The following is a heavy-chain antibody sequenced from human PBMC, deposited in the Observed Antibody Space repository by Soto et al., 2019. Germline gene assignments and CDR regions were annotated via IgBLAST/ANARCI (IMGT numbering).Heavy chain of an antibody. CDR1: GFTFSSYG. D-gene: IGHD3-10*01. Sequence: QVQLVESGGGVVQPGRSLRLSCAASGFTFSSYGMHWVRQAPGKGLEWVAVISYEGSNKYYADSVKGRFTISRDNSKNTLYLQMNSLRAEDTAVYYCAKDRKVRITMVRGWGLYYFDYWGQGTLVTVSS. CDR2: ISYEGSNK. J-gene: IGHJ4*02. V-gene: IGHV3-30*18. CDR3: AKDRKVRITMVRGWGLYYFDY.